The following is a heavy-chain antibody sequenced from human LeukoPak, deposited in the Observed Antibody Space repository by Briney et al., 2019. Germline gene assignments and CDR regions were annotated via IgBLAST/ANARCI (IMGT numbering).Heavy chain of an antibody. J-gene: IGHJ4*02. CDR3: ARDLVTAGPPSQFDY. CDR2: IKQDGSEK. V-gene: IGHV3-7*01. Sequence: GGSLRLSCAASGFTFSSYWMSWVRQAPGKGLEWVANIKQDGSEKYYVDSVKGRFTISRDNAKNSLYLQMNSLRAEDTAVYYCARDLVTAGPPSQFDYWGQGTLVTVSS. D-gene: IGHD2-21*02. CDR1: GFTFSSYW.